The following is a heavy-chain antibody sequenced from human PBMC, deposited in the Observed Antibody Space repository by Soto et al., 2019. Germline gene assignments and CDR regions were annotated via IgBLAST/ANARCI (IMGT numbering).Heavy chain of an antibody. CDR3: ARDGSAYYYDSSGYYFQIPHFDY. V-gene: IGHV1-2*04. J-gene: IGHJ4*02. Sequence: VASVKVSCKASGYTFTGYYMHWVRQAPGQGLEWMGWINPNSGGTNYAQKFQGWVTMNRDTTISAAYMELSGVRSDDTAVYYCARDGSAYYYDSSGYYFQIPHFDYRGQGTLVPVSS. D-gene: IGHD3-22*01. CDR2: INPNSGGT. CDR1: GYTFTGYY.